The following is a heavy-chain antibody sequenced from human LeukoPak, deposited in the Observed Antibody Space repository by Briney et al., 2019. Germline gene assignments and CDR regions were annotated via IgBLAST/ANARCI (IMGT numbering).Heavy chain of an antibody. J-gene: IGHJ4*02. Sequence: GSLRLSCAASGFTFSSYEMNWVRQAPGKGLEWVSYIGGSGRTIHYADSVKGRFTVSRDNAKNSLYLQMNSLRAEDTAVYYCARDMGCCSGGSCYGRRYFDYWGQGTLVTVSS. CDR2: IGGSGRTI. D-gene: IGHD2-15*01. CDR1: GFTFSSYE. CDR3: ARDMGCCSGGSCYGRRYFDY. V-gene: IGHV3-48*03.